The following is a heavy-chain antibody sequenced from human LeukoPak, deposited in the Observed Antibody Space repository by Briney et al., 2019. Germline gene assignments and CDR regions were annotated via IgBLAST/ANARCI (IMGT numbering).Heavy chain of an antibody. V-gene: IGHV4-59*08. CDR1: GGSISSYY. D-gene: IGHD6-19*01. CDR2: IYYSGST. J-gene: IGHJ4*02. CDR3: ARLVGISGWYYFDY. Sequence: SETLSLTCTVSGGSISSYYWSWIRQPPGKGLERMGYIYYSGSTNYNPSLKSRVTISVDTSKNQFSLKLSSVTAADTAVYYCARLVGISGWYYFDYWGQGTLVTVSS.